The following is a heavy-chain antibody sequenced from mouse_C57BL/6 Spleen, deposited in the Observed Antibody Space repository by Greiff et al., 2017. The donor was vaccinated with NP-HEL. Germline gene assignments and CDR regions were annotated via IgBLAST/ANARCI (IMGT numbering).Heavy chain of an antibody. V-gene: IGHV2-2*01. D-gene: IGHD1-1*01. CDR2: IWSGGST. J-gene: IGHJ4*01. CDR3: ARNLDYGSSYGHGTHAMDD. Sequence: QVHVKQSGPGLVQPSQSLSITCTVSGFSLTSYGVHWVRQSPGKGLEWLGVIWSGGSTDYNAAFISRLSISKDNSKSQVFFKMNSLQADDTAIYYCARNLDYGSSYGHGTHAMDDWGQGTSVTVSS. CDR1: GFSLTSYG.